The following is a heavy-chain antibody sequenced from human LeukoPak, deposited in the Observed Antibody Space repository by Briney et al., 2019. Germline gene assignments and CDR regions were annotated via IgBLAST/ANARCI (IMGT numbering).Heavy chain of an antibody. CDR1: GFTFSSYW. D-gene: IGHD3-22*01. CDR3: AEEKEYYYDSSGYYYDY. CDR2: IKQDGSEK. V-gene: IGHV3-7*01. Sequence: GGSLRLSCAASGFTFSSYWMSWVRQAPGKGLEWVANIKQDGSEKYYVDSVKGRFTISRDNSKNTLYLQMDSLRAEDTAVYYCAEEKEYYYDSSGYYYDYWGQGTLVTVSS. J-gene: IGHJ4*02.